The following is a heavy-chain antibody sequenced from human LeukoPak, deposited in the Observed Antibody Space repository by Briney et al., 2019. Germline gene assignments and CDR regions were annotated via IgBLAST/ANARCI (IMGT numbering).Heavy chain of an antibody. D-gene: IGHD1-7*01. V-gene: IGHV1-8*01. J-gene: IGHJ5*02. CDR3: ARAWNYREANWFDP. CDR1: GYTFTTYD. Sequence: GASVKVSCKASGYTFTTYDINWLRQATGQGLEWMGWMNANSGDTGYAQKFRGRVTMTRDTSINTAYMELSSLRSEDTAVYCCARAWNYREANWFDPWGQGTLVIVSS. CDR2: MNANSGDT.